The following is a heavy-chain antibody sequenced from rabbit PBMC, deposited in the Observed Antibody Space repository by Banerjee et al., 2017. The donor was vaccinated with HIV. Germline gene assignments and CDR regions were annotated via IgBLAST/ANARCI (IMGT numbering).Heavy chain of an antibody. Sequence: QEQLEESGGDLVQPGGSLKLSCKASGFDFSSYGVSWVRQAPGKGLEWIGYIDPVFGSTLYADWVNGRFTISSHNAQNTLYLQLNSLTAADTATYFCVRVVAGVYFNLWGPGTLVTVS. CDR3: VRVVAGVYFNL. V-gene: IGHV1S47*01. J-gene: IGHJ4*01. CDR2: IDPVFGST. D-gene: IGHD4-1*01. CDR1: GFDFSSYG.